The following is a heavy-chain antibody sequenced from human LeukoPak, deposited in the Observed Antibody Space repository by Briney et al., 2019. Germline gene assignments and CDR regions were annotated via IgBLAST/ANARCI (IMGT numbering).Heavy chain of an antibody. D-gene: IGHD4-23*01. J-gene: IGHJ4*02. CDR3: VPQRSYGGSPFDY. V-gene: IGHV3-48*01. CDR2: ISFDSLNI. Sequence: GGSLRLSCAASGFTFSSYAMNWVRQAPGKGLEWVSYISFDSLNIYYADSMKGRFTISRDNAKNSLYLQMNSLRTEDTAVYYCVPQRSYGGSPFDYWGQGTPVTVSS. CDR1: GFTFSSYA.